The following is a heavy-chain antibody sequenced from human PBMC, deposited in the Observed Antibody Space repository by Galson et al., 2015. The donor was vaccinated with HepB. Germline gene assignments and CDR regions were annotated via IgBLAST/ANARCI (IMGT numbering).Heavy chain of an antibody. D-gene: IGHD3-22*01. CDR1: GFTFSSYS. J-gene: IGHJ3*02. Sequence: SLRLSCAASGFTFSSYSMNWVRQAPGKGLEWVSSISSSSSYIYYADSVKGRFTISRDNAKNSLYLQMNSLRAEDTAVYYCATYYYDSSGYYNFTDDAFDIWGQGTMVTVSS. V-gene: IGHV3-21*01. CDR2: ISSSSSYI. CDR3: ATYYYDSSGYYNFTDDAFDI.